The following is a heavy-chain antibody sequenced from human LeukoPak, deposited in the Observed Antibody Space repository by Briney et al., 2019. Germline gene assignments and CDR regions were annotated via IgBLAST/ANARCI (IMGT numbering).Heavy chain of an antibody. V-gene: IGHV3-30*03. D-gene: IGHD4-17*01. J-gene: IGHJ4*02. CDR2: ISYDGSNK. CDR3: ARSTTVTSNFDY. Sequence: GGSLRLSCAASGFTFSSYSMNWVRQAPGKGLEWVAVISYDGSNKYYADSVKGRFTISRDNSKNTLYLQMNSLRAEDTAVYYCARSTTVTSNFDYWGQGTLVTVSS. CDR1: GFTFSSYS.